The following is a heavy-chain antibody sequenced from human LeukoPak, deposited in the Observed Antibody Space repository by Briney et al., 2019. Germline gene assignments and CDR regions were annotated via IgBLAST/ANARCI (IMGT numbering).Heavy chain of an antibody. CDR3: ARCVTYYYDSRGYYSMGAFDI. CDR1: GFTFSNYW. V-gene: IGHV3-74*01. J-gene: IGHJ3*02. Sequence: GGSLRLSCAASGFTFSNYWMHWVRQAPGKGLVWVSHINTDASSSTYADSVKGRFTISRDNAKNTLYLQINSLRAEDTAVYYCARCVTYYYDSRGYYSMGAFDIWGQGTMVTVSS. D-gene: IGHD3-22*01. CDR2: INTDASSS.